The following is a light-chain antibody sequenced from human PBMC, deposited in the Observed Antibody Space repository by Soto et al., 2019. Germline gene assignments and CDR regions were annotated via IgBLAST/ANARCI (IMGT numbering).Light chain of an antibody. CDR1: QNIRSN. CDR3: QQYNNWPPFT. V-gene: IGKV3-15*01. Sequence: EIVMTRSPGTLSVSPVERSTLSCRASQNIRSNLAWYQQKPGQAPRLLIYETSIRAPGIPARFSGSGSGTEFTLTISSLQSEDFAVYHCQQYNNWPPFTFGPGTKVDIK. CDR2: ETS. J-gene: IGKJ3*01.